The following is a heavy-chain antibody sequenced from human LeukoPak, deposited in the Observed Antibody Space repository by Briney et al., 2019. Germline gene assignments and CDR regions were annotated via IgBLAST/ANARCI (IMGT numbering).Heavy chain of an antibody. J-gene: IGHJ4*02. Sequence: GGSLRLSCVVSRFAFNNHWMYWVRQAPRKGLVWVSRISPDGSSTDFADSVKGRFTISRDNAKNTLYLQMNSLRVEDTAVYYCIRAWDYWGQGTLVIVSS. CDR2: ISPDGSST. CDR3: IRAWDY. CDR1: RFAFNNHW. V-gene: IGHV3-74*01.